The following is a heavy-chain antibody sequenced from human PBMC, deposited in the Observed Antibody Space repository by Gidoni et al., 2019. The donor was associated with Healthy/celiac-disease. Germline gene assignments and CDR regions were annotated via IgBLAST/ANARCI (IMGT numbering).Heavy chain of an antibody. Sequence: QVQLQQLCAGLWKPSETLSLPCAVYAGSFSGYYWSWIRQPPGKGLEWIGEINHSGSTNDNPSIKSRVTISVETSKNQFSLKLSAVTAADTAVYYCARGTTHGSGGSCGDWFDPWGQGTLVTVSS. CDR3: ARGTTHGSGGSCGDWFDP. J-gene: IGHJ5*02. CDR2: INHSGST. CDR1: AGSFSGYY. V-gene: IGHV4-34*01. D-gene: IGHD2-15*01.